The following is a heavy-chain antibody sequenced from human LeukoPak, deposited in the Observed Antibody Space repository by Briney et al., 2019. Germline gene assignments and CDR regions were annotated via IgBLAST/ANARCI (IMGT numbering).Heavy chain of an antibody. CDR1: GGSMSSYY. V-gene: IGHV4-59*01. D-gene: IGHD2/OR15-2a*01. CDR2: IYYSGST. Sequence: SETLSLTCTVSGGSMSSYYWGWIRQPPGKGLEWIGYIYYSGSTNYNPSLKSRVTISVDTSKNQFSLKLSSVTAADTAVYYCARGIEGFTYDAFDIWGQGTMVTVSS. J-gene: IGHJ3*02. CDR3: ARGIEGFTYDAFDI.